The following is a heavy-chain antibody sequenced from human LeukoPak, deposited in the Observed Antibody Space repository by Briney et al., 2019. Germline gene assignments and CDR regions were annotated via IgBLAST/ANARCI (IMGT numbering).Heavy chain of an antibody. Sequence: SETLSLTCAVYGGSFSGYYWSWIRQPPGKGLEWIGEINHSGSTNYNPSLKSRVTISVDTSKNQFSLKLSSVTAADTAVYYCASWGFWSGYYWVDYWGQGTLVTVSS. D-gene: IGHD3-3*01. J-gene: IGHJ4*02. V-gene: IGHV4-34*01. CDR2: INHSGST. CDR1: GGSFSGYY. CDR3: ASWGFWSGYYWVDY.